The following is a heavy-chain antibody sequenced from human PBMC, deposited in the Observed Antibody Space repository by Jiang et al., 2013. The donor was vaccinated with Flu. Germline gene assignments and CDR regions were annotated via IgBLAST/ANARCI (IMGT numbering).Heavy chain of an antibody. CDR1: GFSLSTSGVG. J-gene: IGHJ6*02. D-gene: IGHD6-19*01. V-gene: IGHV2-5*01. CDR2: IYWNDDK. Sequence: KPTQTLTLTCTFSGFSLSTSGVGVGWIRQPPGKALEWLALIYWNDDKRYSPSLKSRLTITKDTSKNQVVLTMTNMDPVDTATYYCAHAVGIAVAGRGVGYYYYYGMDVWGQGTTVTVSS. CDR3: AHAVGIAVAGRGVGYYYYYGMDV.